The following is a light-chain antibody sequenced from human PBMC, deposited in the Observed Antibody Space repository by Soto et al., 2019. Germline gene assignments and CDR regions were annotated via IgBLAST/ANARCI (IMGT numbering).Light chain of an antibody. CDR2: EGR. CDR3: CSFAGSFTYV. Sequence: QSALTQPASVSGSPGQSITISCTGTSSDVGSYNLVSWYQQHPGKAPKLMIYEGRKRPSGVSNRFSGSKSGNTASLTISELQAEDEADYYCCSFAGSFTYVFGSGTKVTVL. J-gene: IGLJ1*01. V-gene: IGLV2-23*01. CDR1: SSDVGSYNL.